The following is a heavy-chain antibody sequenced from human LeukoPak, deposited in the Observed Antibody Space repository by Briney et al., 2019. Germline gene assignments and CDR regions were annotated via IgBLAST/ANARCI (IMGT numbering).Heavy chain of an antibody. CDR2: INHSGST. D-gene: IGHD6-13*01. J-gene: IGHJ4*02. CDR1: GGSFSGYC. Sequence: PSETLSLTCAVYGGSFSGYCWSWIRQPPGKGLEWIGDINHSGSTNYNPSLKSRVTISVDTSKNQFSLKLSSVTAADTAVYYCARYSAAAASYFDYWGQGTLVTVSS. V-gene: IGHV4-34*01. CDR3: ARYSAAAASYFDY.